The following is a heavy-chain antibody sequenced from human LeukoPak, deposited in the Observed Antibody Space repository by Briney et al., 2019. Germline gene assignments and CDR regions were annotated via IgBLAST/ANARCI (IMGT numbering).Heavy chain of an antibody. V-gene: IGHV4-59*01. CDR2: IYYSGST. CDR1: SGSISSYY. J-gene: IGHJ4*02. D-gene: IGHD2-2*01. CDR3: ARAPGYCSSTSCYAPRAFDY. Sequence: PSETLSLTCTVSSGSISSYYWSWIRQPPGKGLEWIGYIYYSGSTNYNPSLKSRVTISVDTSKNQFSLKLSSVTAADTAVYYCARAPGYCSSTSCYAPRAFDYWGQGTLVTVSS.